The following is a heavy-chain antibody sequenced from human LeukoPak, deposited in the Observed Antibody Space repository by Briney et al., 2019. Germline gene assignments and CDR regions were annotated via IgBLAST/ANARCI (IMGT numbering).Heavy chain of an antibody. CDR2: FDPEDGET. D-gene: IGHD6-13*01. V-gene: IGHV1-24*01. CDR3: ATGGIAAAGEMGFDY. J-gene: IGHJ4*02. Sequence: ASVKVSCKVSGYTLTELSMHWVRQAPGKGLEWMGGFDPEDGETIYAQEFQGRVTMTEDTSTDTAYMELSSLRSEDTAVYYCATGGIAAAGEMGFDYWGQGTLVTVSS. CDR1: GYTLTELS.